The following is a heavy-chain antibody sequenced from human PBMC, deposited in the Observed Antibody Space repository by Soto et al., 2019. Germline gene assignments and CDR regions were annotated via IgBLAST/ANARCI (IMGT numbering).Heavy chain of an antibody. J-gene: IGHJ4*02. Sequence: EVQLVESGGGLIQPGGSLRLSCAASGFTVSSNYMSWVRQAPGKGLEWVSVIYSGGSTYYADSVKGRFTISRDNSKNTLYRQMNRLRAEDTAVYYCARGGGLYSCAFIDYWGQGTLVTVSS. CDR1: GFTVSSNY. V-gene: IGHV3-53*01. CDR3: ARGGGLYSCAFIDY. CDR2: IYSGGST. D-gene: IGHD6-19*01.